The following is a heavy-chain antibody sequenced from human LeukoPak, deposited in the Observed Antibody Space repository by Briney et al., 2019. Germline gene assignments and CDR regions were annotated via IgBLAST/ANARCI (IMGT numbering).Heavy chain of an antibody. CDR2: ISSSSSYI. J-gene: IGHJ4*02. D-gene: IGHD6-13*01. Sequence: GGSLRLSCAASGIIFSSYSMNWVRQAPGKGLEWVASISSSSSYIYYADSVKGRFTISRDNSKNTLYLQMNSLRAEDTAVYYCAKARIALDYWGQGTLVTVSS. CDR3: AKARIALDY. CDR1: GIIFSSYS. V-gene: IGHV3-21*01.